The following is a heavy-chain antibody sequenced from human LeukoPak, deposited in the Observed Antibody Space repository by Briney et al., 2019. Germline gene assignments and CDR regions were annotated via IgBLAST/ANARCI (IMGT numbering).Heavy chain of an antibody. V-gene: IGHV4-61*01. CDR2: ISYSGST. Sequence: SETLSLTCTVPGGSVSSGSYYWSWIRQPPGKGLEWIGFISYSGSTNYNPSLNSRVTISVDTSKNQFSLTVRSVTAADTAVYYCARDRTYGYFDYWGQGTLVSVSS. CDR1: GGSVSSGSYY. CDR3: ARDRTYGYFDY. J-gene: IGHJ4*02. D-gene: IGHD3-10*01.